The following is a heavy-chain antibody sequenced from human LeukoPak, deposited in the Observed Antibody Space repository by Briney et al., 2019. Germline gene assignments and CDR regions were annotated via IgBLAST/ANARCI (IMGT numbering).Heavy chain of an antibody. J-gene: IGHJ4*02. V-gene: IGHV4-39*01. CDR2: VYYSGST. D-gene: IGHD1-1*01. CDR1: GGSISSSSYY. CDR3: ATWRTAKTGFDY. Sequence: SETLSLTCTVSGGSISSSSYYWGWIRQPPGKGLEWIGSVYYSGSTYYNPSLQSRVTISVDTSKNQFSLRLSSVTAADTAVYYCATWRTAKTGFDYWGQGTLVTVSS.